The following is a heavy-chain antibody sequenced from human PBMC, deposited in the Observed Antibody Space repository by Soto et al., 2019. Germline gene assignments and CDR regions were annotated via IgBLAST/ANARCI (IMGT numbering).Heavy chain of an antibody. CDR3: ARAFNPFELGYYYYYGMDV. D-gene: IGHD1-7*01. Sequence: ESGGGVVQPGRSLRLSCAASGFTFSSYAMHWVRQAPGKGLEWVAVISYDGSNKYYADSVKGRFTISRDNSKNTLYLQMNSLRAEDTAVYYCARAFNPFELGYYYYYGMDVWGQGTTVTVSS. V-gene: IGHV3-30-3*01. CDR2: ISYDGSNK. CDR1: GFTFSSYA. J-gene: IGHJ6*02.